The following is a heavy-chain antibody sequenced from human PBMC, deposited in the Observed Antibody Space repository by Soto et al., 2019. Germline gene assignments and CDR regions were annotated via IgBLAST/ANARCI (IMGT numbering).Heavy chain of an antibody. CDR2: IRGFSPYT. CDR1: AFTFRTYT. CDR3: ARDRGYDAHDYYYNAMDV. J-gene: IGHJ6*02. V-gene: IGHV3-21*01. D-gene: IGHD2-15*01. Sequence: GGSLRLSCISSAFTFRTYTIKWVRQAPGKGLEWVSGIRGFSPYTFYAESVKGRFTISRDNAKNSLYLQMNSLRAEDTAVYYCARDRGYDAHDYYYNAMDVWGQGTTVTVSS.